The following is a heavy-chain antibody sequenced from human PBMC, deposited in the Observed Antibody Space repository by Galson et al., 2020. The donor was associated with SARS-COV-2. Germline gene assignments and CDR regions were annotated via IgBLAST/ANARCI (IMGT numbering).Heavy chain of an antibody. CDR1: GGSISRSVYY. Sequence: ASETLSLTCIVSGGSISRSVYYWAWIRLSPGKGLEWIGSIYNSGNTHYHPSLTSRVTLSVDTSKNQLSLKLRSVTAADTAVYYCARDTFNHFGSETYPYYYFAMDVWGQGTTVTVSS. CDR3: ARDTFNHFGSETYPYYYFAMDV. J-gene: IGHJ6*02. CDR2: IYNSGNT. V-gene: IGHV4-39*07. D-gene: IGHD3-10*01.